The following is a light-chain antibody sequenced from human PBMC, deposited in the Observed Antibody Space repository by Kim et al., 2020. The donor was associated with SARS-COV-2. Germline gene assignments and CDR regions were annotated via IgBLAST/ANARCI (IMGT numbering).Light chain of an antibody. CDR2: VSS. CDR3: QVWDSGSEHVV. Sequence: APGKTARSVGGGDSIGRRSVHWSQQKPGQAPVVVVYVSSDRPSGIPERFSGSNSGNTATLTISRVEAGDEADYFCQVWDSGSEHVVFGGGTQLTVL. J-gene: IGLJ2*01. CDR1: SIGRRS. V-gene: IGLV3-21*03.